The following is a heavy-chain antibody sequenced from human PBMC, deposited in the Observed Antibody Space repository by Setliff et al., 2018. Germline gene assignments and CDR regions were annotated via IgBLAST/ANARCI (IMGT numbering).Heavy chain of an antibody. Sequence: TLSLTCTVSGGSISSGSYYWSWIRQPAGKGLEWIGRIYTSGSTNYNPSLKSRVTISVDTSKSQFSLKLSSVTAADTAVYYCARDVRYYYGSGSYYNDWFDPWGQGTLVTSPQ. J-gene: IGHJ5*02. CDR1: GGSISSGSYY. D-gene: IGHD3-10*01. V-gene: IGHV4-61*02. CDR2: IYTSGST. CDR3: ARDVRYYYGSGSYYNDWFDP.